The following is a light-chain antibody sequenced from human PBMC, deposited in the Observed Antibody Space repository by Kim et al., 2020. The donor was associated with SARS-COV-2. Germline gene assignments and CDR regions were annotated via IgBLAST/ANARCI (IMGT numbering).Light chain of an antibody. V-gene: IGLV3-19*01. CDR2: GKN. J-gene: IGLJ3*02. Sequence: MGQTVRITCQVDSLRSYYASWYQQKPGQAPVLVIYGKNNRPSGIPDRFSGSRSGNTASLTITGAQAEDEADYYCNSRDSSGNHLVFGGGTQLTVL. CDR3: NSRDSSGNHLV. CDR1: SLRSYY.